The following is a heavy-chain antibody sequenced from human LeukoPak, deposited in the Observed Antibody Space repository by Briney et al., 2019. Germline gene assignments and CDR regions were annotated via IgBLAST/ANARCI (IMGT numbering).Heavy chain of an antibody. J-gene: IGHJ6*02. V-gene: IGHV4-34*01. D-gene: IGHD2-2*01. CDR1: GGSFSGYY. CDR3: ARGLIYCSSTSCYLTYGMDV. CDR2: INHSGST. Sequence: SETLSLTCAVYGGSFSGYYWSWIRQPPGKGLEWIGEINHSGSTNYNPSLKSRVTILVDTSKNQFSLKLSSVTAADTAVYYCARGLIYCSSTSCYLTYGMDVWGQGTTVTVSS.